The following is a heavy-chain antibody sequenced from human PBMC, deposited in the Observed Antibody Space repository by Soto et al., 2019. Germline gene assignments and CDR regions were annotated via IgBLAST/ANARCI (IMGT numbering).Heavy chain of an antibody. Sequence: QVQLVESGGGVVQPGRSLRLSCAASGFTFSSYGMHWVRQAPGKGLEWVAVIWYDGSNKYYADSVKGRFTISRDNSKNTLYLQMHSLRAEDTAVYYYARQTLLYGYHGTDDYWGQGTLVTVSS. V-gene: IGHV3-33*01. CDR1: GFTFSSYG. CDR3: ARQTLLYGYHGTDDY. J-gene: IGHJ4*02. CDR2: IWYDGSNK. D-gene: IGHD5-12*01.